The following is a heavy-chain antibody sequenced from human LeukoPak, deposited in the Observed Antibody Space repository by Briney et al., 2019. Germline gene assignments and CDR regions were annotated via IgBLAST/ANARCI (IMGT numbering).Heavy chain of an antibody. CDR2: VSYDGSNK. V-gene: IGHV3-30*18. D-gene: IGHD3-10*01. J-gene: IGHJ4*02. CDR3: AKEGYYGSGSFPDY. Sequence: GGSLRLSCAASGFTFSSYGMHWVRQAPGKGLEWVAVVSYDGSNKYYVDSVKGRFTISRDNSKNTLDLQMNSLRAEDTAVYYCAKEGYYGSGSFPDYWGQGALVTVSS. CDR1: GFTFSSYG.